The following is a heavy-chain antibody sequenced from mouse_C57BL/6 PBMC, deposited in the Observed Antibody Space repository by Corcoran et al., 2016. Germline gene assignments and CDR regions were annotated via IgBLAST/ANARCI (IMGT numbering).Heavy chain of an antibody. J-gene: IGHJ3*01. CDR3: AREDSYYYGSSWAWFAY. V-gene: IGHV1-80*01. D-gene: IGHD1-1*01. Sequence: QVQLQQSGAELVKPGASVKISCKASGYAFSSYWMNWVKQRPGKGLEWIGQIYPGDGDTNYNGKFKGKATLTADKSSSTAYMQLSSLTSEDSAVYFCAREDSYYYGSSWAWFAYWGQGTLVTVSA. CDR2: IYPGDGDT. CDR1: GYAFSSYW.